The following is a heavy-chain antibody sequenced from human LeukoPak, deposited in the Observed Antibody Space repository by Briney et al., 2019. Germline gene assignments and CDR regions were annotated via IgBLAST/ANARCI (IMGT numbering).Heavy chain of an antibody. CDR3: ARDSPRGAFDI. CDR1: GFTVSSNY. J-gene: IGHJ3*02. CDR2: IYSGGST. V-gene: IGHV3-53*01. Sequence: GGSLRLSCAASGFTVSSNYMSWVRQAPGKGLEWVSVIYSGGSTYYADSVKGRFTISRDNSKNTLYLQMNSLRAEDTAVYYCARDSPRGAFDIWGQGTMVTVPS.